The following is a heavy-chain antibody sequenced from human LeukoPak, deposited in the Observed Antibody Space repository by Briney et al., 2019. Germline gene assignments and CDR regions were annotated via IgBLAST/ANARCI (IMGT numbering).Heavy chain of an antibody. Sequence: PGGSLRLSCAASGFIFSNYGMTWVRQAPGKGLEWVSVIYSGGSTYYADSVKGRFTISRDNSKNTLYLQMNSLRAEDTAVYYCARGGILNWFDPWGQGTLVTVSS. CDR3: ARGGILNWFDP. J-gene: IGHJ5*02. CDR2: IYSGGST. D-gene: IGHD1-14*01. V-gene: IGHV3-53*01. CDR1: GFIFSNYG.